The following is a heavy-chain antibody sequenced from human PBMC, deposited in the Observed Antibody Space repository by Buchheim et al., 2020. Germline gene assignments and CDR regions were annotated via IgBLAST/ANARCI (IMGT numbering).Heavy chain of an antibody. D-gene: IGHD3-10*01. CDR1: GFIFSNYA. CDR3: AKKGSGEYFDL. CDR2: ISSSGT. Sequence: EMQLLESGGGLVQPGGSLRLSCAASGFIFSNYAMNWVRQAPGKGLEWVSGISSSGTDTDSATGRFTISRDNSKKTLFLQMDSLRAEDTAVYYCAKKGSGEYFDLWGRGTL. V-gene: IGHV3-23*01. J-gene: IGHJ2*01.